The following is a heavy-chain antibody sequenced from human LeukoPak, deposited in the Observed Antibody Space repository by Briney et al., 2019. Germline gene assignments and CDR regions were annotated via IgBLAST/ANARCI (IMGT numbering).Heavy chain of an antibody. Sequence: PSETLSLTCTVSGGSISSYYWSWIRQPPGKGLEWIGYIYYSGSTNYNPSLKSRVTISVDTSKNQFSLKLSSVTAADTAVYYRARAAYYYESSGYYDYWGQGTLVTVSS. CDR3: ARAAYYYESSGYYDY. D-gene: IGHD3-22*01. V-gene: IGHV4-59*01. CDR2: IYYSGST. J-gene: IGHJ4*02. CDR1: GGSISSYY.